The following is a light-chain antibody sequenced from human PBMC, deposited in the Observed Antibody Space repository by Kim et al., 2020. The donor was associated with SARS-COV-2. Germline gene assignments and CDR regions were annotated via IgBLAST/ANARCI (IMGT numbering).Light chain of an antibody. J-gene: IGLJ1*01. CDR3: GTWDTSLSAYV. Sequence: GQKVTISCSGSSSNIAGNYVSWYQHLPGTAPKLLIYDNNKRPSGIPDRFSGSKSGTSATLGITGLQTGDEADYYCGTWDTSLSAYVFGPGTKVTVL. CDR1: SSNIAGNY. CDR2: DNN. V-gene: IGLV1-51*01.